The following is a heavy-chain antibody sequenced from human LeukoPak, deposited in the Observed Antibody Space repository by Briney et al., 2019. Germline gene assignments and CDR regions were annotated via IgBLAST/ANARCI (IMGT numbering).Heavy chain of an antibody. CDR3: ARDSAGNDY. CDR2: IKPDGSES. V-gene: IGHV3-7*01. D-gene: IGHD6-13*01. CDR1: GFTFSRYW. J-gene: IGHJ4*02. Sequence: GGSLRLSCAISGFTFSRYWMTWVRQAPGKGLECVAIIKPDGSESYYGDSVKGRSTISRDNAKNSLYLQMNSLRAEDTAMYYCARDSAGNDYWGQGTLVTVSS.